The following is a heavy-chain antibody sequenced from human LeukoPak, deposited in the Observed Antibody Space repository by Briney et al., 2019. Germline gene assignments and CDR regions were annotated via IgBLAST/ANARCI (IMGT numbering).Heavy chain of an antibody. V-gene: IGHV3-30-3*01. J-gene: IGHJ6*02. CDR1: RFTFSSYA. Sequence: GKSLRLSCASSRFTFSSYAIHWVRQAPGKGLEWVASISYDGSEVYYADSVKGRFTISRDNSKNTVSLRMNSLRAEDTAVYYCAKEAYDFWSGYYYYGMDVWGQGTTVTVSS. D-gene: IGHD3-3*01. CDR2: ISYDGSEV. CDR3: AKEAYDFWSGYYYYGMDV.